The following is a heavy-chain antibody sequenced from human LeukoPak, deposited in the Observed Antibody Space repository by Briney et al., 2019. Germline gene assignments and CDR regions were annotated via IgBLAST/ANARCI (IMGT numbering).Heavy chain of an antibody. CDR3: ARDRLLEDRDYHYYYYMDV. D-gene: IGHD1-1*01. V-gene: IGHV3-21*01. CDR2: ISSSSNYI. Sequence: GGSLRLSCAVSGFTFSSYSMNWVRQAPGKGLEWVSSISSSSNYIYYANSVRGRFTISRDNAKNSLSLQMNSLRAEDTAVYYCARDRLLEDRDYHYYYYMDVWGIGTTVTVSS. J-gene: IGHJ6*03. CDR1: GFTFSSYS.